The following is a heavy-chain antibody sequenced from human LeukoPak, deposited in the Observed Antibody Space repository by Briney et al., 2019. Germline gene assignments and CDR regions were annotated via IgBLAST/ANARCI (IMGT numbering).Heavy chain of an antibody. J-gene: IGHJ4*02. V-gene: IGHV3-66*01. Sequence: TGGSLRLSCAASGFNVRNNYMSWVRQAPGKGLEWVSVIHNGGDTYYTDSVKGRFTISRDNAKNTVYLQMNSLRVEDTAVYYCVRGGVDYWGQGTLVTVSS. D-gene: IGHD3-16*01. CDR3: VRGGVDY. CDR1: GFNVRNNY. CDR2: IHNGGDT.